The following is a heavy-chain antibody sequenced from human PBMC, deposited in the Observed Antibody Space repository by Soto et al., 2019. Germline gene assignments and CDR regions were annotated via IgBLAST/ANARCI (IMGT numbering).Heavy chain of an antibody. CDR2: IIPIFGTA. D-gene: IGHD3-3*01. CDR1: GGTFSSYA. CDR3: ARHKVLRFLEWEDV. V-gene: IGHV1-69*13. Sequence: SVKVSCKASGGTFSSYAISWVRQAPGQGLEWMGGIIPIFGTANYAQKFQGRVTITADESTSTAYMELSSLRSEDTAVYYCARHKVLRFLEWEDVWGQGTTVTVSS. J-gene: IGHJ6*02.